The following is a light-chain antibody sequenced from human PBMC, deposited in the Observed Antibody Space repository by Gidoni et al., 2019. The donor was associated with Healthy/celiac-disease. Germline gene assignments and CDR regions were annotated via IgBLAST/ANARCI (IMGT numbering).Light chain of an antibody. CDR2: AAS. CDR3: QQTDSFPPT. Sequence: DNQKTQYPSSVSASVGDRVTITCRASQGISSWLVWYQQKPGKAPKLLIYAASSLQSGVPSRFSGSGSGTDFTLTISSLQPEDFATYYCQQTDSFPPTFXEXTKVEIK. V-gene: IGKV1D-12*01. J-gene: IGKJ4*01. CDR1: QGISSW.